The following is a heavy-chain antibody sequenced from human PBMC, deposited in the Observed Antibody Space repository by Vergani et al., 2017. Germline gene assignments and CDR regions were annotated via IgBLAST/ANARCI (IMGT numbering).Heavy chain of an antibody. CDR3: ARLLDSSRTFDY. J-gene: IGHJ4*02. CDR2: INHSGST. V-gene: IGHV4-34*01. CDR1: GGSFSGYY. D-gene: IGHD6-13*01. Sequence: QVQLQQWGAGLLKPSETLSLTCAVYGGSFSGYYWSWIRQPPGKGLEWIGEINHSGSTNYNPSLKSRVTISVDTSKNQFSLKLSSVTAADTAVYYCARLLDSSRTFDYWGQGTLVTVSS.